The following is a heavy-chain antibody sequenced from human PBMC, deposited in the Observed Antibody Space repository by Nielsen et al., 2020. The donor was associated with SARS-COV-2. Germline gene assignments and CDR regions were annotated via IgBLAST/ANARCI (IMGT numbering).Heavy chain of an antibody. D-gene: IGHD3-3*01. CDR2: ISYDGSIK. CDR1: GFTFSNYG. Sequence: GESLKISCAASGFTFSNYGLHWVRQAPGKGLEWVAVISYDGSIKYSADSVKGRFTISRDNSKDTLYLQMNSLRAEDTAVYYCARDPEGLFWYFDLWGRGTLVTVSS. J-gene: IGHJ2*01. V-gene: IGHV3-30*03. CDR3: ARDPEGLFWYFDL.